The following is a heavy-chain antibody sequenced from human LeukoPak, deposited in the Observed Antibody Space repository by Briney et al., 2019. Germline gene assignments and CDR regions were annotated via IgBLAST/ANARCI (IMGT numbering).Heavy chain of an antibody. CDR2: INHSGST. CDR3: ARCGAIMSGGSCYGVDY. Sequence: SETLSLTCAVYGGSFSGYYWSWIRQPPGKGLEWIGEINHSGSTNYNPSLKSRVTISVDTSKNQFSLKLSSVTAADTAVYYCARCGAIMSGGSCYGVDYWGQGTLVTVSS. J-gene: IGHJ4*02. CDR1: GGSFSGYY. D-gene: IGHD2-15*01. V-gene: IGHV4-34*01.